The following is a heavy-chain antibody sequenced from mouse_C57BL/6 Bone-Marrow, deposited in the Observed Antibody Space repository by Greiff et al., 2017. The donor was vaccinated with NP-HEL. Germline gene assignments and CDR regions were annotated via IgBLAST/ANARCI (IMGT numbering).Heavy chain of an antibody. D-gene: IGHD1-1*01. CDR1: GFTFSDYG. CDR3: ARPNYYYGSSSYFDY. V-gene: IGHV5-17*01. J-gene: IGHJ2*01. Sequence: EVQLVESGGGLVKPGGSLKLSCAASGFTFSDYGMHWVRQAPEKGLEWVAYISSGSSTIYYADTVKGRFSISKDNAKNTLFLQMTSLRSEDTAMYYCARPNYYYGSSSYFDYWGQGTTLTVSS. CDR2: ISSGSSTI.